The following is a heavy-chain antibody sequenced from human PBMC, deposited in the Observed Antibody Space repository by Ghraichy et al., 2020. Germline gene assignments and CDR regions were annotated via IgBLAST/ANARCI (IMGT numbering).Heavy chain of an antibody. V-gene: IGHV3-66*01. J-gene: IGHJ4*02. CDR3: ARDSRPTQRFS. CDR2: IYSGDST. CDR1: GFTVSNNY. Sequence: GGSLRLSCAASGFTVSNNYMSWVRQAPGKGLEWVSGIYSGDSTYYADSVKDRFTISRDNSKNTVYLQMNSLRAEDTAVYYCARDSRPTQRFSWGQGTLVTVSS. D-gene: IGHD3-3*01.